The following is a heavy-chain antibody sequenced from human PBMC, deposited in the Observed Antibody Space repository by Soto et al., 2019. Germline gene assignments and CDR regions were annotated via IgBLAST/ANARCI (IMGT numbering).Heavy chain of an antibody. J-gene: IGHJ4*02. CDR3: ARDVIAAAGTAG. V-gene: IGHV1-46*01. Sequence: GASVKVSCTASGYTFTSYYMHWVRQAPGQGLEWMGIINPSGGSTSYAQKFQGRVTMTRDTSTSTVYMELSSLRSEDTAVYYCARDVIAAAGTAGWGQGTLVTVSS. CDR2: INPSGGST. CDR1: GYTFTSYY. D-gene: IGHD6-13*01.